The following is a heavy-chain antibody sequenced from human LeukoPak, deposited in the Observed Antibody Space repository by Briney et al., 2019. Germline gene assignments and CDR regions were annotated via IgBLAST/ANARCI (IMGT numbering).Heavy chain of an antibody. CDR1: GFTFDDYT. CDR3: AKDRYADGFDY. Sequence: GGSLRLSCAASGFTFDDYTMHWVRQAPGKGLEWVSAISGSGGSTYYADSVKGRFTISRDNSKNTLYLQMNSLRAEDTAVYYCAKDRYADGFDYWGQGTLVTVSS. D-gene: IGHD3-9*01. V-gene: IGHV3-23*01. J-gene: IGHJ4*02. CDR2: ISGSGGST.